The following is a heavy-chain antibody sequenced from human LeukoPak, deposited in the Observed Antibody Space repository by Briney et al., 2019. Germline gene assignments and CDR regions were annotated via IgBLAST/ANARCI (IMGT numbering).Heavy chain of an antibody. CDR3: ARAVVVAASKVRNNWFDP. J-gene: IGHJ5*02. CDR2: IYHSGST. CDR1: GVSISSGGYS. V-gene: IGHV4-30-2*01. Sequence: SQTLSLTCAVSGVSISSGGYSWSWIRQPPGKGLEWIGYIYHSGSTYYNPSLKSRVTISVDRSKNQFSLKLSSVTAADTAVYYCARAVVVAASKVRNNWFDPRGQGTLVTVSS. D-gene: IGHD2-15*01.